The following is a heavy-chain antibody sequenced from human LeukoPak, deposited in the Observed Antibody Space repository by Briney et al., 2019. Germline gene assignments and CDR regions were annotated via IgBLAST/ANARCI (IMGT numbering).Heavy chain of an antibody. Sequence: GGSLRLSCAASGFTFSSYWMSWVRQAPGKGLEWVANIKQDGSEKYYVDSVKGRFTISRDNAKNSLYLQMNGLRAEDTAVYYCARDLSFYGSSGSFDYWGQGTLVTVSS. CDR3: ARDLSFYGSSGSFDY. CDR2: IKQDGSEK. CDR1: GFTFSSYW. D-gene: IGHD3-22*01. J-gene: IGHJ4*02. V-gene: IGHV3-7*01.